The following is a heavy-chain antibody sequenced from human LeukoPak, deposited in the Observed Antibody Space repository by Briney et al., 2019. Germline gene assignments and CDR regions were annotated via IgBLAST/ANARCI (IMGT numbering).Heavy chain of an antibody. D-gene: IGHD6-19*01. CDR3: TTDIGSGWSRLDAFHV. CDR1: GFTFSSYW. Sequence: PGGSLRLSCAASGFTFSSYWMTWVRQAPGKGLEWVANINQDGAEKYYVDSVKGRFTISRDNAKNSLYLQMHSLRAEETAVYHCTTDIGSGWSRLDAFHVWGQGTMVTVSS. V-gene: IGHV3-7*01. CDR2: INQDGAEK. J-gene: IGHJ3*01.